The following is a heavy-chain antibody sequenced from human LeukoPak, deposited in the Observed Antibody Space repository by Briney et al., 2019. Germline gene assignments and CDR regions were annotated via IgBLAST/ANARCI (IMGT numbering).Heavy chain of an antibody. J-gene: IGHJ4*02. D-gene: IGHD3-22*01. V-gene: IGHV1-69*13. Sequence: SVKVSCKASGGTFSSYAISWVQQAPGQGLEWMGGIIPIFGTANYARKFQGRVTITADESTSTAYMELSSLRSEDTAVYYCARQKRYDSSGSFDYWGQGTLVTVSS. CDR2: IIPIFGTA. CDR1: GGTFSSYA. CDR3: ARQKRYDSSGSFDY.